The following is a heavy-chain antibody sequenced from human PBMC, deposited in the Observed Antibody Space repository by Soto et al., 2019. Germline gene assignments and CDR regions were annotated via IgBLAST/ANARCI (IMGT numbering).Heavy chain of an antibody. CDR2: IKQDGSEK. CDR3: ARDLGPAVAGTYYYYYGMDV. J-gene: IGHJ6*02. V-gene: IGHV3-7*05. D-gene: IGHD6-19*01. Sequence: GGSLRLSCAASGFTFSSYWMSWVRQAPGKGLEWVANIKQDGSEKYYVDSVKGRFTISRDNAKNSLYLQMNSLRAEDTAVYYCARDLGPAVAGTYYYYYGMDVWGQGTTVTVSS. CDR1: GFTFSSYW.